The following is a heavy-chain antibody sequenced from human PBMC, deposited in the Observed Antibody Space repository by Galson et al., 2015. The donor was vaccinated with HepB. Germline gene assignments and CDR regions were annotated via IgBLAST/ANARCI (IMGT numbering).Heavy chain of an antibody. CDR1: GDSVSRKSAA. J-gene: IGHJ4*02. CDR2: TYYRSKWYN. Sequence: CAISGDSVSRKSAAWNWIRQSPSRGLEWLGRTYYRSKWYNDYAVSVNSRITINPDTSKNQFSLQLNSVTTEDTAVYYCARDHTYYYDSSGYLRWSHPLVVFDYWGQGTLVTASS. D-gene: IGHD3-22*01. CDR3: ARDHTYYYDSSGYLRWSHPLVVFDY. V-gene: IGHV6-1*01.